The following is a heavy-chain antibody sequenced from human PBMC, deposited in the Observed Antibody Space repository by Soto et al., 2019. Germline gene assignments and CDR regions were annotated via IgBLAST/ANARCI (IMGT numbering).Heavy chain of an antibody. J-gene: IGHJ4*02. V-gene: IGHV4-30-2*01. CDR1: GGSISSGGYS. Sequence: PSETLSITFAVCGGSISSGGYSWSWIRQPPGKGLEWIGYIYHSGSTYYNPSLKSRVTISADKSISTAFLQWTSLKASDTAIYYCATNAHFDSWGQGTLVTVSS. CDR3: ATNAHFDS. CDR2: IYHSGST.